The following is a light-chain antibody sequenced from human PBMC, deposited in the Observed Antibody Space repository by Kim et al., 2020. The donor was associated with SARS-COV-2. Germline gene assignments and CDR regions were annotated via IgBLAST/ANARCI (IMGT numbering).Light chain of an antibody. CDR2: AAS. CDR1: QSISSY. Sequence: ASVGDRVTITCRAIQSISSYLNWYQQKPGKAPMLLIYAASSLQSRVPSRFSGSGSGTDFTLAISSLQPEDFATYYCQQSYSTPLTFGGGTKVDIK. CDR3: QQSYSTPLT. J-gene: IGKJ4*01. V-gene: IGKV1-39*01.